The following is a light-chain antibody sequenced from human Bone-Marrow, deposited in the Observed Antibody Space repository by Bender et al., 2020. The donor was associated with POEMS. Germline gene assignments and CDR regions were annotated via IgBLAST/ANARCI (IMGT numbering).Light chain of an antibody. CDR2: EGT. V-gene: IGLV2-23*01. CDR3: SSYAGSNNLV. CDR1: SSDVGSYNL. Sequence: QSVLTQPASVSGSPGQSITISCTGTSSDVGSYNLVSWYQRHPGKAPKVMIYEGTKRPSGISNRFSGSKVGNTASLTMSGLQADDEGDYFCSSYAGSNNLVFGGGTKLTVL. J-gene: IGLJ3*02.